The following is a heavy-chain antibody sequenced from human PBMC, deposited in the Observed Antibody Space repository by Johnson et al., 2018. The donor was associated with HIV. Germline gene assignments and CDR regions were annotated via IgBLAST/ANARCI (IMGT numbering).Heavy chain of an antibody. V-gene: IGHV3-30*02. CDR1: GFTFSSYG. CDR3: VRDDGSNYEAFDI. D-gene: IGHD4-11*01. Sequence: QVQLVESGGGVVQPGGSLRLSCAASGFTFSSYGMHWVRQAPGKGLEWVAFIRYYGSNKYNLDSVKGRFTISRDNAKKSLYLQMNNLRAEDTAVYYCVRDDGSNYEAFDIWGQGTMVTVSS. CDR2: IRYYGSNK. J-gene: IGHJ3*02.